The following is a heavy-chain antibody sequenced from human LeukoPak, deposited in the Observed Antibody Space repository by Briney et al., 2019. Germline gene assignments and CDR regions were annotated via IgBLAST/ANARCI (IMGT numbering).Heavy chain of an antibody. CDR1: GGSINSGDYF. V-gene: IGHV4-31*03. D-gene: IGHD5-24*01. CDR2: IYYSGTT. CDR3: ARIGYERWLQHNGVPFDY. J-gene: IGHJ4*02. Sequence: PSETLSLTCTVSGGSINSGDYFWSWIRQHPGKGLEWIGYIYYSGTTYYNPSLKSRVTVSVDTSRNQFSLKLSSVTAADTAVYYCARIGYERWLQHNGVPFDYWGQGTLVTVSS.